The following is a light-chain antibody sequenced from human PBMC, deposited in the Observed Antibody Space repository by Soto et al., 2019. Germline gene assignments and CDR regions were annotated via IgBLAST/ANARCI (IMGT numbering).Light chain of an antibody. Sequence: QSALTQPPSASWSPGQSVTISCTGTSSDVGGYNYVSWYQQHPGKAPKLMIYEVSKRPSGVPDRFSGSKSGNTASLTVSGLQAEDEADYYCSSYAGSNNWVFGGGTKVTVL. CDR2: EVS. CDR3: SSYAGSNNWV. J-gene: IGLJ3*02. CDR1: SSDVGGYNY. V-gene: IGLV2-8*01.